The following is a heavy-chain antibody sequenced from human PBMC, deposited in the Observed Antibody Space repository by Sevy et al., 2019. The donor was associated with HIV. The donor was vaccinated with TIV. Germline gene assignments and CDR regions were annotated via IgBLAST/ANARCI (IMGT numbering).Heavy chain of an antibody. V-gene: IGHV4-34*01. D-gene: IGHD3-10*01. CDR1: VGSFSGYY. CDR2: INHSGNT. CDR3: ARATSSSNDHKRHYFYYYHMDV. J-gene: IGHJ6*03. Sequence: SETLSLTCAVYVGSFSGYYWSWIRQPPGKGLEWIGEINHSGNTNYNPSLKSRLTISVDTSKNQSSLNLSSVTAADTAVYYCARATSSSNDHKRHYFYYYHMDVWGKGTTVTVSS.